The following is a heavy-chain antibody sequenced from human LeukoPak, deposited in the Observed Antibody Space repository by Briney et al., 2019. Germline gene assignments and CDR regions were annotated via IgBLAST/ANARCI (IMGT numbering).Heavy chain of an antibody. CDR1: GGSISSGGHY. J-gene: IGHJ6*02. CDR3: ARVDHSSGWSDYYYGMDV. Sequence: SETLSLTCTVPGGSISSGGHYWSWIRQHPGKGLEWIGYINYSGSTNYNPSLKSRVTISVDTSKNQFSLKLSSVTAADTAVYYCARVDHSSGWSDYYYGMDVWGQGTTVTVFS. D-gene: IGHD6-19*01. V-gene: IGHV4-61*08. CDR2: INYSGST.